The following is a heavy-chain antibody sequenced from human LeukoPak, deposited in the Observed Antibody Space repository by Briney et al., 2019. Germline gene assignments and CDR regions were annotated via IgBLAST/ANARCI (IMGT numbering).Heavy chain of an antibody. CDR1: GGSLSSGDYY. CDR2: IYYSGST. V-gene: IGHV4-30-4*01. CDR3: ARGGPRPKYYD. J-gene: IGHJ4*02. Sequence: PSQTLYLTCTVSGGSLSSGDYYWSWIRQPPGTGLEWIGYIYYSGSTYYNPSLKSRVTISVDTSKNQFSLKLSSLTAADTAVYYCARGGPRPKYYDWGQGTLVTVSS. D-gene: IGHD3-10*01.